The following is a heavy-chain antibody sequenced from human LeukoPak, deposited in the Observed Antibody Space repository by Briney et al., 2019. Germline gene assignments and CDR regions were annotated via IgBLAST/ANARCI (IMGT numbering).Heavy chain of an antibody. CDR1: GASISGGTYY. V-gene: IGHV4-39*01. CDR3: ARRGGSGRAFDY. Sequence: PSETLSFTCSVSGASISGGTYYWGWIRQPPGKGLEWIGSIYYTGSTYDNPSLKSRVTISVDTSKNQFSLKLSSVTAADTAVYYCARRGGSGRAFDYWGQGTLVTVSS. D-gene: IGHD1-26*01. CDR2: IYYTGST. J-gene: IGHJ4*02.